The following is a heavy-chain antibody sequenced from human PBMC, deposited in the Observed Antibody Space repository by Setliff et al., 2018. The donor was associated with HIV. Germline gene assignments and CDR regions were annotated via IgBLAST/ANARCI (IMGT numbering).Heavy chain of an antibody. J-gene: IGHJ4*02. V-gene: IGHV3-23*01. Sequence: LRLSCAASGFTFSGYAVSWVRQAPGKGLEWVSGISASGTTTEYADSVKGRLTISRDNSKNTLYLQMNSLRTDDTAIYYCAKDKYYDILTGYFTDWGQGTLVTAPQ. CDR1: GFTFSGYA. CDR3: AKDKYYDILTGYFTD. CDR2: ISASGTTT. D-gene: IGHD3-9*01.